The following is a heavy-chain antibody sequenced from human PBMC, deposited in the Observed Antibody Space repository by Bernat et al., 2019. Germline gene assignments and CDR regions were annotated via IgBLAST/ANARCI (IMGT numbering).Heavy chain of an antibody. Sequence: EVQLVESGGGLVQPGGSLRLSCAASGFTFSSYAMSWVRQAPGKGLEWVSAISGSGGSTYYADSVKGRFTISRDNSKNTLYLQMNSLIAEDTAVYYCAASGYYSKGYFDYWGQGTLVTVSS. J-gene: IGHJ4*02. CDR1: GFTFSSYA. V-gene: IGHV3-23*04. CDR3: AASGYYSKGYFDY. CDR2: ISGSGGST. D-gene: IGHD3-3*01.